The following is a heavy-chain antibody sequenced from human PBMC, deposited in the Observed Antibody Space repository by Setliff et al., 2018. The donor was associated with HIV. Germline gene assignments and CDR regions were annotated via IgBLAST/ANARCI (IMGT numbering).Heavy chain of an antibody. CDR2: VIPIFNTT. D-gene: IGHD3-3*01. CDR3: ARGSLLEWGPTSSYYYMDV. V-gene: IGHV1-69*13. J-gene: IGHJ6*03. Sequence: VASVKVSCKASGDTFSNYAMSWVRQAPGKGLEWMGGVIPIFNTTHYAQKFQARVAITADESTNTAYMDLSSLRSDDTAVYYCARGSLLEWGPTSSYYYMDVWGKGTTVTVSS. CDR1: GDTFSNYA.